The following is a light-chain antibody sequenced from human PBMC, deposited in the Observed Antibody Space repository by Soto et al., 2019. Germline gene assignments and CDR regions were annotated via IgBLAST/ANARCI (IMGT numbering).Light chain of an antibody. CDR2: LNSDGSH. CDR3: QTWGTGTVV. J-gene: IGLJ2*01. CDR1: RGHSSYT. V-gene: IGLV4-69*01. Sequence: QSVLTQSPSASASLGASVKLTCTLSRGHSSYTIAWHQQQPEKGPRYLMKLNSDGSHSKGDGIPNRFSGSSSGAERYLTISSLQSDDEADYYCQTWGTGTVVFGGGTKVTVL.